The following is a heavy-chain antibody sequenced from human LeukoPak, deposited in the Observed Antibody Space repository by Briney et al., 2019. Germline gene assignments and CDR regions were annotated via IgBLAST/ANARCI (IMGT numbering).Heavy chain of an antibody. CDR3: ARAAMVRGVIISYYFDY. Sequence: ASVTVSCKASGYTFTSYGISWVRQAPGQGLEWMGWISAYNGNTNYAQKLQGRVTMTTDTSTSTAYMELRSLRSDDTAVYYCARAAMVRGVIISYYFDYWGQGTLVTVSS. D-gene: IGHD3-10*01. CDR1: GYTFTSYG. V-gene: IGHV1-18*01. J-gene: IGHJ4*02. CDR2: ISAYNGNT.